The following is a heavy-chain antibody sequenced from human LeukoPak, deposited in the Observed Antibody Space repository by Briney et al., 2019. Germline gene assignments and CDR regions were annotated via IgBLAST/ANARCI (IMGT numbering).Heavy chain of an antibody. V-gene: IGHV3-53*01. Sequence: GGSLRLSCAASGLTGSHNYVGWVRRAPGKGLEWVSAIHTSGDTCYADSVKGRFTISRDTSKNTLYLQINSLRVEDTAVYYCIVFGDSNHWGQGTLVTVSS. J-gene: IGHJ5*02. D-gene: IGHD4-17*01. CDR1: GLTGSHNY. CDR3: IVFGDSNH. CDR2: IHTSGDT.